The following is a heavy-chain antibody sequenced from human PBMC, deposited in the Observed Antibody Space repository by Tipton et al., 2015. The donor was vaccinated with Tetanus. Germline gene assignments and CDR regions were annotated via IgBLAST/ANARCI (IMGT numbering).Heavy chain of an antibody. J-gene: IGHJ5*01. CDR1: GFSFRDFG. V-gene: IGHV3-48*02. D-gene: IGHD2-21*01. CDR2: ISYSSTSI. Sequence: SLRLSCEGSGFSFRDFGMNWVRQAPGKGLEWVSDISYSSTSIYYADSVKGRFVVSRDNAKNSLYLQMNTLRDDDTAVYYCARRGEARANWFDSGGQGTLVTVSS. CDR3: ARRGEARANWFDS.